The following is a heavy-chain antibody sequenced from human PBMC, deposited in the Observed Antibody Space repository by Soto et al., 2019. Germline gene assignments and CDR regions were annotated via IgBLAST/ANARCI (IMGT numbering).Heavy chain of an antibody. CDR1: GGSISSGGYY. J-gene: IGHJ4*02. D-gene: IGHD3-10*01. Sequence: QVQLQESGPGLVKPSQTLSLTCTVSGGSISSGGYYWSWIRQHPGKGLEWIGYIYYSGSTYYNPSLKSRVTTSVDTSKNQFSLKLSSVTAAYTAVYYCARGRQNITMVRGVHYFDYWGQGTLVTVSS. CDR3: ARGRQNITMVRGVHYFDY. V-gene: IGHV4-31*03. CDR2: IYYSGST.